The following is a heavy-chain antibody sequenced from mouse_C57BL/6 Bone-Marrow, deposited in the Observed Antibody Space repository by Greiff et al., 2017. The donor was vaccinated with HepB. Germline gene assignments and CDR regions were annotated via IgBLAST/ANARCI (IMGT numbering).Heavy chain of an antibody. CDR1: GFTFSDYY. Sequence: EVKLMESGGGLVQPGGSLKLSCAASGFTFSDYYMYWVRQTPEKRLEWVAYISNGGGSTYYPDTVKGRFTISRDNAKNTLYLQMSRLKSEDTAMYYCARHRIKDYYAMDYWGQGTSVTVSS. D-gene: IGHD2-4*01. CDR3: ARHRIKDYYAMDY. V-gene: IGHV5-12*01. CDR2: ISNGGGST. J-gene: IGHJ4*01.